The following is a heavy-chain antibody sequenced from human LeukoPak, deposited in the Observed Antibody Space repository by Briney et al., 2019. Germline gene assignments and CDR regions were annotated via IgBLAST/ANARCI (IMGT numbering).Heavy chain of an antibody. CDR3: ARHHGHSSSWYENYFDY. CDR2: IYYSGST. V-gene: IGHV4-59*08. J-gene: IGHJ4*02. Sequence: KPSETLSLTCTVSGGSISSYYWSWIRQPPGKGLEWIGYIYYSGSTNYNPSLKSRVTISVDTSKNQFSLKLSSVTAADTAVYYCARHHGHSSSWYENYFDYWGQGTLVTVSS. CDR1: GGSISSYY. D-gene: IGHD6-13*01.